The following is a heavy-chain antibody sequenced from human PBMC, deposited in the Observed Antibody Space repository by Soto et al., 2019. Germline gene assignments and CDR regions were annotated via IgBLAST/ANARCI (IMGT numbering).Heavy chain of an antibody. V-gene: IGHV1-69*01. CDR3: ARGGLRFLEWFHSPGWFDP. CDR1: GGTFSSYA. Sequence: QVQLVQSGAEVKKPGSSVKVSCKASGGTFSSYAISWVRQAPGQGLEWMGGIIPIFGTANYAQKFQGRVTITADESTRTAYMGLSSLRSEDTAVYYCARGGLRFLEWFHSPGWFDPWGQGTLVTVSS. D-gene: IGHD3-3*01. CDR2: IIPIFGTA. J-gene: IGHJ5*02.